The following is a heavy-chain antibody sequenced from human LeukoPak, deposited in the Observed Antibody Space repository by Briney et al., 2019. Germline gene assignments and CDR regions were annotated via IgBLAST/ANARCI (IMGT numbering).Heavy chain of an antibody. CDR3: AAGSGAPGY. V-gene: IGHV3-15*01. CDR1: GFTVNAYS. D-gene: IGHD3-10*01. J-gene: IGHJ4*02. CDR2: IKNRTEGGTT. Sequence: GGSLRLSCAASGFTVNAYSMHWVRQAPGKGLEWVGRIKNRTEGGTTDYAAPVKGRFTISRDDSRNMVFLHMNSLNTGDTAVYFCAAGSGAPGYWGRGTLVTVSS.